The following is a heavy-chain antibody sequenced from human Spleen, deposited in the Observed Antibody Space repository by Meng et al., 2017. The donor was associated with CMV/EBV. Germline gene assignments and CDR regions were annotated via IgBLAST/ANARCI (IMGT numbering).Heavy chain of an antibody. CDR1: GGAISSSSYY. V-gene: IGHV4-39*07. CDR3: ARDSRGGWFDP. J-gene: IGHJ5*02. CDR2: IYYSGST. Sequence: CTVSGGAISSSSYYWGWIRQPPGKGLEWIGSIYYSGSTYYNPSLKSRVTISVDTSKNQFSLKLSSVTAADTAVYYCARDSRGGWFDPWGQGTLVTVSS.